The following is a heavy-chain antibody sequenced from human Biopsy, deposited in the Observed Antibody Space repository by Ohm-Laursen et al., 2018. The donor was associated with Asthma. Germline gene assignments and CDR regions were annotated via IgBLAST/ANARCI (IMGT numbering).Heavy chain of an antibody. CDR1: PGSFSGFF. Sequence: TLSLTCDVYPGSFSGFFWTWIRQSPGKGLEWIGETNERGVTNNNPSLESRVIISIDTYWNRVSLKLTSVTAADTAVYYCARGPELDVWGQGTTVTVSS. J-gene: IGHJ6*02. V-gene: IGHV4-34*01. CDR3: ARGPELDV. CDR2: TNERGVT.